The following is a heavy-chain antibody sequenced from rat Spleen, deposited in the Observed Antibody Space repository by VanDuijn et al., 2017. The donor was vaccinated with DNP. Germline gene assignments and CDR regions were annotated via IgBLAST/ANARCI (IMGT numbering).Heavy chain of an antibody. V-gene: IGHV5-31*01. Sequence: EVQLMESGGDLVQPGRSLKLSCGASGFTFDNYWMTWIRQIPGKGLEWVASITSSGVTTYYPDSVKGRFTISRDNAKNTLFLQMDSLRSEDMATYYCAREGYTSDYYYAFDYWGQGVMVTVSS. CDR1: GFTFDNYW. J-gene: IGHJ2*01. CDR2: ITSSGVTT. CDR3: AREGYTSDYYYAFDY. D-gene: IGHD1-6*01.